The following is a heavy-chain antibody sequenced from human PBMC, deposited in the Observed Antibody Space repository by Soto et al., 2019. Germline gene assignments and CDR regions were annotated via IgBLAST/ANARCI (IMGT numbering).Heavy chain of an antibody. CDR2: ISWDGTYT. Sequence: EVQLVESGGGLVQPGRSLRLSCAASGFTFVDHGMHWVRQAPGQGLEWISGISWDGTYTGYADSVKGRFTISRDNAKKSLYLQMNSLRVEDTSLYYCTKDEGYCISISCKDAFDYWALGTMVTVS. J-gene: IGHJ3*01. CDR3: TKDEGYCISISCKDAFDY. CDR1: GFTFVDHG. V-gene: IGHV3-9*01. D-gene: IGHD2-2*01.